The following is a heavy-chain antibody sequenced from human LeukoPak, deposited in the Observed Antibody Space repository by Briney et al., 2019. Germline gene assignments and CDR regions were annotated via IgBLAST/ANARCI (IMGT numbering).Heavy chain of an antibody. J-gene: IGHJ4*02. CDR2: IYYSGDT. Sequence: PSETLSLTCTVSGGSINYYYWMWIRQPPGKGLEWIGYIYYSGDTHYNPSLKSRVTMLVDTSKNQFSLKLTAVTAADTAVYYCARETPGAGHFDYWGQGPLVTVSS. D-gene: IGHD7-27*01. CDR1: GGSINYYY. V-gene: IGHV4-59*01. CDR3: ARETPGAGHFDY.